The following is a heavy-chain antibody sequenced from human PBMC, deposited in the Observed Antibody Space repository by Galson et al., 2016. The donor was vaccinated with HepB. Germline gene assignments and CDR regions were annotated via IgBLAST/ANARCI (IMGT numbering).Heavy chain of an antibody. CDR3: AREGVGIAVAATAFDY. CDR1: GFTFSRYG. Sequence: SLRLSCAASGFTFSRYGMHWVRQAPGKGLEWVAVISYDGGDKHYADSVKGRFTVSRDNSKNTLFLQMDTLRGEDTAVYYCAREGVGIAVAATAFDYWGQGTLVTVSS. CDR2: ISYDGGDK. D-gene: IGHD6-19*01. J-gene: IGHJ4*02. V-gene: IGHV3-30*12.